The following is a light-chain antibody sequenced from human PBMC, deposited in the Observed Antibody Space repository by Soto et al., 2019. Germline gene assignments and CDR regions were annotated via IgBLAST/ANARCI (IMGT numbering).Light chain of an antibody. CDR2: GAS. V-gene: IGKV3-20*01. Sequence: EVVLTQSPVTLSLSPGERATLSCRASQSFRGLLAWYQQKPGQAPRLLIYGASSRATGIPDRFSGSGSGTDFTLTISRLEPEDFAVYYCHRYGNSRTFGQGTKVDIK. J-gene: IGKJ1*01. CDR3: HRYGNSRT. CDR1: QSFRGL.